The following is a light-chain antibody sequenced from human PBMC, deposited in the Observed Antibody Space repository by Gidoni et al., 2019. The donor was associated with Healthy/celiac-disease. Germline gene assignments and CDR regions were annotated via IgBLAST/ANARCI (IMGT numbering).Light chain of an antibody. V-gene: IGKV4-1*01. CDR3: QQYYSTPPFT. J-gene: IGKJ3*01. Sequence: DIVMTQSPDSLPISLGERATINCKSSQSVLYSSNNKNYLAWYQQKPGQPPKLLIYWASTRESGVPDRFSGSGSGTDFTLTISSLQAEDVAVYYCQQYYSTPPFTFGPGTKVDIK. CDR2: WAS. CDR1: QSVLYSSNNKNY.